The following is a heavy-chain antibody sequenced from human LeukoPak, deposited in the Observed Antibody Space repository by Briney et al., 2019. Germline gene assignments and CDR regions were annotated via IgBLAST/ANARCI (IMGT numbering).Heavy chain of an antibody. J-gene: IGHJ5*02. Sequence: PGGSLRLSCAASGLTFSSYAMHWVRQAPGKGLEYVSAISSNGGSTYYANPVKGRFTISRDNSKNTLYLQMGSLRAEDMAVYYCARAKGSIAARLGWFDPWGQGTLVTVSS. D-gene: IGHD6-6*01. CDR2: ISSNGGST. V-gene: IGHV3-64*01. CDR1: GLTFSSYA. CDR3: ARAKGSIAARLGWFDP.